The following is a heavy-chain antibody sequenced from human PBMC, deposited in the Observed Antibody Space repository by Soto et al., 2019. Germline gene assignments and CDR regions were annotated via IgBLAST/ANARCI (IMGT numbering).Heavy chain of an antibody. D-gene: IGHD2-2*01. J-gene: IGHJ3*02. Sequence: PXESLSISWKGSGYSFTSYWIGLVRQMPGKGLEWMGIIYPGDSDTRYSPSFQGQVTISADKSTSTAYLQWSSLKASDTAMYYCARHVWCSSTSCYGLDAFDIWGQGTMVTVSS. CDR1: GYSFTSYW. CDR3: ARHVWCSSTSCYGLDAFDI. CDR2: IYPGDSDT. V-gene: IGHV5-51*01.